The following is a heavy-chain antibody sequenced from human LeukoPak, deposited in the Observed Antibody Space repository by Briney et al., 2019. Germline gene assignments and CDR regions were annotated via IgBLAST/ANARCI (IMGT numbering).Heavy chain of an antibody. CDR3: ARDYCDYGGVDY. CDR1: GGSVSSGNYY. Sequence: SETLSLTCTVSGGSVSSGNYYCSWIRQPPGKGLEWIGYIYYSGSTNYNPSLKSRVTISVDTSKNQFSLKLSSVTAADTAWYYWARDYCDYGGVDYWGQGTLVTVSS. D-gene: IGHD4-17*01. J-gene: IGHJ4*02. CDR2: IYYSGST. V-gene: IGHV4-61*01.